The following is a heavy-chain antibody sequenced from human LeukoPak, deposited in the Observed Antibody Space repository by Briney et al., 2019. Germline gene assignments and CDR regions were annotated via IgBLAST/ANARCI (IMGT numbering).Heavy chain of an antibody. V-gene: IGHV1-18*04. D-gene: IGHD2-2*01. Sequence: ASVKVSCKASGYTFTSYGISWVRQAPGQGLEWVAWISAYNSNKNSAEKFQGRVTMTIGTSTSTAYMELRSLKSDDTAVYYCARGKDCSSTSCYFYYYGMDVWGQGTTVTVSS. J-gene: IGHJ6*02. CDR1: GYTFTSYG. CDR2: ISAYNSNK. CDR3: ARGKDCSSTSCYFYYYGMDV.